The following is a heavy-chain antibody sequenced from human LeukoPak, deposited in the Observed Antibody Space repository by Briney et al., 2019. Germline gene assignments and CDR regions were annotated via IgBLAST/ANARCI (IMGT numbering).Heavy chain of an antibody. CDR1: RFTFSSYG. CDR2: ISYDGSHE. J-gene: IGHJ4*02. CDR3: AKSQLIGSYHPPGY. Sequence: GGSLRLSCAASRFTFSSYGIHWVRQAPGKGLEWVTLISYDGSHEYYPASVKGRFTISRDNSKNTLSLQMDSLRPEDTAVYYCAKSQLIGSYHPPGYWGQGTLVTVSS. D-gene: IGHD3-10*01. V-gene: IGHV3-30*18.